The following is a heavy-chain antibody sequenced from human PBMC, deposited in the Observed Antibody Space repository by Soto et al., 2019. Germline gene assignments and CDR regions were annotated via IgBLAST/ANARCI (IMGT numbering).Heavy chain of an antibody. CDR1: GGSFSGYY. Sequence: PSETLSLTCAFYGGSFSGYYWSWVRQSPRKGLEWIGEMYHSGSTNYNPSLKSRVTISVDTSKNQFSLKLSSVTAADTAVYYCARGGYDFWSGLPQSMDVWGQGTTVTVSS. CDR2: MYHSGST. V-gene: IGHV4-34*01. D-gene: IGHD3-3*01. J-gene: IGHJ6*02. CDR3: ARGGYDFWSGLPQSMDV.